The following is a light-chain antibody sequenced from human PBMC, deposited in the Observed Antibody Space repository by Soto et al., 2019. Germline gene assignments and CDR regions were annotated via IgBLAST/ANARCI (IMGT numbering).Light chain of an antibody. V-gene: IGKV1-5*03. CDR3: QHYNIYSEA. Sequence: DIQMTQSPSTLSGSVGDRVTITCRASQTISSWLAWYQQKPGKAPKLLIYKASTLKSGVPSRFSGSGSGTEFTLTIRSLPPDDFAPYYCQHYNIYSEAFGQGTKVDIK. CDR1: QTISSW. CDR2: KAS. J-gene: IGKJ1*01.